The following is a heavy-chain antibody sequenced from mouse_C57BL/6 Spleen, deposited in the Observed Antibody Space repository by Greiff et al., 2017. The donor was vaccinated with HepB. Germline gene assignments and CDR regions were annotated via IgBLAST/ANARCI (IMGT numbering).Heavy chain of an antibody. CDR1: GYTFTSYW. Sequence: QVQLQQSGAELVKPGASVKLSCKASGYTFTSYWMQWVKQRPGQGLEWIGEIDPSDSYTNYNQKFKGKATLTVDTSSSTAYMQLSSLTSEDSAVYYCAGGNYRRGFDYWGQGTTLTVSS. J-gene: IGHJ2*01. D-gene: IGHD2-1*01. CDR2: IDPSDSYT. CDR3: AGGNYRRGFDY. V-gene: IGHV1-50*01.